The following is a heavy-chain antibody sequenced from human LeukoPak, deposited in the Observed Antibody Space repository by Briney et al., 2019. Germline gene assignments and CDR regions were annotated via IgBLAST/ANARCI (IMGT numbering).Heavy chain of an antibody. Sequence: GGSLRLSCAASGFTFSNAWMSWVRQAPGKGLEWVGRIRSKINGGTTDFAAPVKGRFTISRDDSKNTLYLQRNSLKTEDTAVYYCATDRQDIVVVPHFYFDLWGRGTLVTVSS. CDR2: IRSKINGGTT. V-gene: IGHV3-15*01. J-gene: IGHJ2*01. CDR1: GFTFSNAW. D-gene: IGHD2-15*01. CDR3: ATDRQDIVVVPHFYFDL.